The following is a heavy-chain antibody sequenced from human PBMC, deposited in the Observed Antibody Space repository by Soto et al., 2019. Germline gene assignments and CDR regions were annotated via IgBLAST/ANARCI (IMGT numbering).Heavy chain of an antibody. J-gene: IGHJ6*02. CDR1: GFTFSSYS. Sequence: PGGSLRLSCAASGFTFSSYSMNWVRQAPGKGLVWVSRINSDGSSITYADSVKGRLTISRANTKNTLYLQMNSLRAEDTAVYYCARAGYCSGGTCYGRDYYGMDVWGQGTTVTVSS. D-gene: IGHD2-15*01. CDR3: ARAGYCSGGTCYGRDYYGMDV. V-gene: IGHV3-74*01. CDR2: INSDGSSI.